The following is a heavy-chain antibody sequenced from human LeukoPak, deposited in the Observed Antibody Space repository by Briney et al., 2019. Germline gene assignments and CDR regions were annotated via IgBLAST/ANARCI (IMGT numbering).Heavy chain of an antibody. V-gene: IGHV6-1*01. J-gene: IGHJ6*02. CDR1: GDSVSSNSVT. D-gene: IGHD6-13*01. CDR2: TYYRSTWYN. CDR3: ARGYWAHGMNV. Sequence: SQTLSLTCAISGDSVSSNSVTWNWIRQSPSRGLEWLGRTYYRSTWYNDYAVSVRGRITVNPDTSKNQFSLQLNSVTPEDTAVYYCARGYWAHGMNVWGPGTTVTVSS.